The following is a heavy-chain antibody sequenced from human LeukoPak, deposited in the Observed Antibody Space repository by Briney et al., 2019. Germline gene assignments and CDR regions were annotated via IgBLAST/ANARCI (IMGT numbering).Heavy chain of an antibody. CDR1: GYTFISYY. V-gene: IGHV1-46*01. Sequence: ASVKVSCKASGYTFISYYMYWVRQAPGQGLESIGIINPSGGSTTYAQKFQGRVAVTSDTSTSTVYMELSSLRSEDTAFYYCARAGARSPFDYGGQGTLVTVSS. CDR3: ARAGARSPFDY. J-gene: IGHJ4*02. D-gene: IGHD3-10*01. CDR2: INPSGGST.